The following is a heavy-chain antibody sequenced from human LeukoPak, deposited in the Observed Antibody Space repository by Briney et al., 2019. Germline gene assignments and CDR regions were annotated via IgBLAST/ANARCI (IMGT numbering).Heavy chain of an antibody. V-gene: IGHV4-4*07. CDR3: ARGMRRYYYDEYYFDY. CDR2: VYPSGGF. Sequence: PSETLSLTCTVSGGSISGYDWGWIRQPAGKELEWIGRVYPSGGFTSNPSLKSRITMSVGKSQNQFSLNLSSVTAADTAVYYCARGMRRYYYDEYYFDYWGQGTLVTVSS. J-gene: IGHJ4*02. CDR1: GGSISGYD. D-gene: IGHD3-22*01.